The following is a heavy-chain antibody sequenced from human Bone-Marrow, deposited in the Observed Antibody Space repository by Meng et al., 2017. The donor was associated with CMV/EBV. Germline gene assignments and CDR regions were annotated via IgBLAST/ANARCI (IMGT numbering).Heavy chain of an antibody. D-gene: IGHD4-23*01. CDR2: INHSGST. Sequence: SEPLSLTCAVYGGSFSGYYWSWIRQPPGKGLEWIGEINHSGSTNYNPSLKSRVTISVDTSKNQFSLKLSSVTAADTAVYFCARVADYGGNCFDYWGPGTLVTVSS. V-gene: IGHV4-34*01. CDR3: ARVADYGGNCFDY. J-gene: IGHJ4*02. CDR1: GGSFSGYY.